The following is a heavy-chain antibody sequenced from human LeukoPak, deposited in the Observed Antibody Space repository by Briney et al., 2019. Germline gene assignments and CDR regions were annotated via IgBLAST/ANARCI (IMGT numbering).Heavy chain of an antibody. CDR3: ARDFLLQSEGLFDY. J-gene: IGHJ4*02. D-gene: IGHD4-11*01. CDR1: GGSISSYC. CDR2: FYISGST. V-gene: IGHV4-4*07. Sequence: PSETLSLTRTVSGGSISSYCWSWIRQPAGKGLDWIGRFYISGSTNYNPSLKSRVTMSVDTSKNQFSLRLNSVTAADTAVYYCARDFLLQSEGLFDYWGQGTLVTVSS.